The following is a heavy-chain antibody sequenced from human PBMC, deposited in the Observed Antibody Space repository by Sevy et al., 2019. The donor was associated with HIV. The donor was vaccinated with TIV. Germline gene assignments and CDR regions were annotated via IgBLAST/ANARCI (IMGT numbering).Heavy chain of an antibody. D-gene: IGHD2-15*01. CDR2: ISPLNGDT. CDR3: ARAYCSGGRCYSLAY. CDR1: GYTFTNYR. J-gene: IGHJ4*02. V-gene: IGHV1-18*01. Sequence: ASVKVSCEASGYTFTNYRITWVRQAPGQGLEWMGWISPLNGDTNYAQRLQGRVTMTTDTSTNTAYMELRSLRSDDTAVYYCARAYCSGGRCYSLAYWGQGTLVTASS.